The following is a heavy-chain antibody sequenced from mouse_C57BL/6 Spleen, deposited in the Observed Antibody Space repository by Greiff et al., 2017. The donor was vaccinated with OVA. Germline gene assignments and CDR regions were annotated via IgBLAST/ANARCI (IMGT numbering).Heavy chain of an antibody. CDR2: IYPGNSDT. J-gene: IGHJ3*01. Sequence: EVQLQQSGTVLARPGASVKMSCKTSGYTFTSYWMHWVKQRPGQGLEWIGAIYPGNSDTSYNQKFKGKAKLTAVTSASTAYMELSSLTNEDSAVYYCTRSETGPALFAYWGQGTLVTVSA. CDR1: GYTFTSYW. V-gene: IGHV1-5*01. D-gene: IGHD4-1*01. CDR3: TRSETGPALFAY.